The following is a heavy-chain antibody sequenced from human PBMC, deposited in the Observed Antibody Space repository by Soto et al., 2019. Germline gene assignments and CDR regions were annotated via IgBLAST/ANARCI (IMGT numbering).Heavy chain of an antibody. D-gene: IGHD4-17*01. CDR2: ISGGDDST. CDR3: AKGYDYGGSFDY. J-gene: IGHJ4*02. Sequence: GGSLRLSCAASGFTFSSYAMSWVRQAPGKGLEWVSAISGGDDSTYYADYVKGRFTISRDNSKNTLYLQMNSLRAEDTAVYYCAKGYDYGGSFDYWGQGTLVTVSS. V-gene: IGHV3-23*01. CDR1: GFTFSSYA.